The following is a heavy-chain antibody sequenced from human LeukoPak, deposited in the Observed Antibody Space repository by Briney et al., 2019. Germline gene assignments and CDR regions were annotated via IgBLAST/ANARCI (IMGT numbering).Heavy chain of an antibody. Sequence: SETLSLTCTVSGGSISSYYWSWIRQPPGKGLEWIGYIYTSGSTNYNPSLKSRVTISVDTSKNQFSLKLSSVTAADTAVYFCARGLVLATDDAFDIWGQGTLVTVSS. D-gene: IGHD5-12*01. CDR2: IYTSGST. J-gene: IGHJ3*02. CDR1: GGSISSYY. V-gene: IGHV4-4*09. CDR3: ARGLVLATDDAFDI.